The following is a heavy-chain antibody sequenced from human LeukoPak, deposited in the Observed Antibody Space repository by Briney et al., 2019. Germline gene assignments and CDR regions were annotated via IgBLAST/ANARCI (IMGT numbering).Heavy chain of an antibody. Sequence: SETLSLTCAVYGGSFSGYYLSWIRQPQGKELEWIGEINHSGSTNYNPSLKSRVTISVDTSKNQFSLKLSSVTAADTAVYYCARDTFFWSGYSPGIDYWGQGTLVTVSS. CDR3: ARDTFFWSGYSPGIDY. J-gene: IGHJ4*02. CDR1: GGSFSGYY. CDR2: INHSGST. V-gene: IGHV4-34*01. D-gene: IGHD3-3*01.